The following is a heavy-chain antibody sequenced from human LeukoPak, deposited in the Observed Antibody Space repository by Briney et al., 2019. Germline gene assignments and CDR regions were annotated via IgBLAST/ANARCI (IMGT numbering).Heavy chain of an antibody. CDR3: AKDEGSGYYYFDY. CDR2: ISGSGGST. J-gene: IGHJ4*02. D-gene: IGHD3-22*01. CDR1: GFTFSSYA. V-gene: IGHV3-23*01. Sequence: GGSLRLSCAASGFTFSSYAMSWVRQAPGKGLEWVSAISGSGGSTYYADSVKGRFTISRDNSKNTLYVQMNSLRAEDTAVYYCAKDEGSGYYYFDYWGQGTLVTVSS.